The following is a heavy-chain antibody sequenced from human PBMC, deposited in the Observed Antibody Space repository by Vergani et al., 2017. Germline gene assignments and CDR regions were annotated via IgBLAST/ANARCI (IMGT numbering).Heavy chain of an antibody. CDR2: IYYSGST. CDR1: GGSISSYY. Sequence: QVQLQESGPGLVKPSETLSLTCNVSGGSISSYYWSWIRQPPGKGLEWIGYIYYSGSTNYNPSLKSRVTISVDTSKNQFSLKLSSVTAADTAVYYCARWSGDFWSPVGYFDYWGQGTLVTVSS. J-gene: IGHJ4*02. CDR3: ARWSGDFWSPVGYFDY. D-gene: IGHD3-3*01. V-gene: IGHV4-59*01.